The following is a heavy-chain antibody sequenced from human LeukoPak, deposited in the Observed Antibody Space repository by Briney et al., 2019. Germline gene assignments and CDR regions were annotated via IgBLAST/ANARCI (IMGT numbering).Heavy chain of an antibody. Sequence: ASVKVSCKASGYTFTSYDINWVRQATGQGLEWMGWMNPNSGNTGYAQKFQGRVTMTRDTSTSTVHMELSSLRSEDTAVYYCASSGSDFWSGYPMGYYYGMDVWGQGTTVTVSS. CDR3: ASSGSDFWSGYPMGYYYGMDV. D-gene: IGHD3-3*01. V-gene: IGHV1-8*01. CDR1: GYTFTSYD. CDR2: MNPNSGNT. J-gene: IGHJ6*02.